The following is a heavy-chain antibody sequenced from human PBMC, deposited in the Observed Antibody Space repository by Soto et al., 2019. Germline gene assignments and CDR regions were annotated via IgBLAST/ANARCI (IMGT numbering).Heavy chain of an antibody. V-gene: IGHV4-30-4*01. Sequence: SETLSLTCSVSGGSISSGYYYWSWIRQPPGKGLEWIGNIYYSGNTYYNPSLKSRLIISIDTSKNQFSLKVGSVTAADTAVYYCARGGGRTYYDFWSGYLYYYGMDVWGQGTTVTVSS. D-gene: IGHD3-3*01. J-gene: IGHJ6*02. CDR2: IYYSGNT. CDR1: GGSISSGYYY. CDR3: ARGGGRTYYDFWSGYLYYYGMDV.